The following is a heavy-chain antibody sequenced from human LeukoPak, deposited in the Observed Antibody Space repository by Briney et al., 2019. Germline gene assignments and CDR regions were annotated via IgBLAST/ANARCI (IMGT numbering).Heavy chain of an antibody. CDR3: ARGGTVTYYFDH. V-gene: IGHV3-48*03. D-gene: IGHD4-17*01. CDR2: TSTGGRTV. Sequence: GGSLRLSCAASGFNFSDYEMNWLRQTPGKGLEWLSYTSTGGRTVKYADSVKGRFTISRDNARSSLYLQMTNLRVEDTAVYFCARGGTVTYYFDHWGQGILVAVSS. J-gene: IGHJ4*02. CDR1: GFNFSDYE.